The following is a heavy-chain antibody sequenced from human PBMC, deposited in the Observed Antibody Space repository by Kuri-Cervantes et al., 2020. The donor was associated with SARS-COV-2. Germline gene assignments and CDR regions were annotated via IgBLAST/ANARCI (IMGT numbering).Heavy chain of an antibody. CDR1: GFTFSSYA. CDR2: ISGSGGST. CDR3: TSLSTVAPFDY. V-gene: IGHV3-23*01. Sequence: GESLKISCAASGFTFSSYAMSWVRQAPGKGLEWVSAISGSGGSTYYADSVKGRFTISRDNFKNTLYLQMNSLRAEDTAVYYCTSLSTVAPFDYWGQGTLVTVSS. D-gene: IGHD4-11*01. J-gene: IGHJ4*02.